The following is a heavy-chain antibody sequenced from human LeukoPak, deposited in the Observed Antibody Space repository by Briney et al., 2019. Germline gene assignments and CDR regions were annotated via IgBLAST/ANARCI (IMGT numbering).Heavy chain of an antibody. CDR2: INPNSGGT. J-gene: IGHJ4*02. D-gene: IGHD6-13*01. CDR3: AREAAAAGENYFDY. V-gene: IGHV1-2*02. CDR1: GYTFTGYY. Sequence: VASVKASCKASGYTFTGYYMHWVRQAPGQGLEWMGWINPNSGGTNYAQKFQGRVTMTRDTSISTAYMELSRLRSDDTAVYYCAREAAAAGENYFDYWGQGTLVTVSS.